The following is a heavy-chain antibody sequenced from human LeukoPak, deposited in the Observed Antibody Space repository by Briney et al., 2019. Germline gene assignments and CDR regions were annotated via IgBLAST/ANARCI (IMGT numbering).Heavy chain of an antibody. Sequence: SETLSLTCTVSGGSISSYYWSWIRQPPGKGLEWIGYIYYSGSTNYNPSLKSRVTISVDTSKNQFSLKPSSVTAADTAVYYCARYNGGGSGDYYYYGMDVWGQGTTVTVSS. D-gene: IGHD2-15*01. CDR3: ARYNGGGSGDYYYYGMDV. CDR1: GGSISSYY. V-gene: IGHV4-59*01. CDR2: IYYSGST. J-gene: IGHJ6*02.